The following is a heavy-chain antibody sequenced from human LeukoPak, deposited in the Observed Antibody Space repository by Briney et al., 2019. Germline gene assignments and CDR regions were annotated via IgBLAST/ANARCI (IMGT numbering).Heavy chain of an antibody. CDR1: GYPISSGYY. D-gene: IGHD3-10*01. V-gene: IGHV4-38-2*02. CDR3: ARDDGLGSYSKYNWFDP. Sequence: SETLSLTCTVSGYPISSGYYWGWIRQPPRKGLEWIGSIYHSGSTYYNPSRRSRVTIAVDTPKNQFSLKLSSVTAADTAVYYCARDDGLGSYSKYNWFDPWGQGTLVTVSS. J-gene: IGHJ5*02. CDR2: IYHSGST.